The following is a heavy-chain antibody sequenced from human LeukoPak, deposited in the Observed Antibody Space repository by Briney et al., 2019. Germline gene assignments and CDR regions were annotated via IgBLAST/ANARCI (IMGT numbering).Heavy chain of an antibody. CDR1: GFTFSNYE. J-gene: IGHJ4*02. V-gene: IGHV3-48*03. CDR2: ISRGSGDI. Sequence: PGGSLRLSCAASGFTFSNYEMNWVRQAPGKGLEWVAYISRGSGDIHYADSVRGRCSISRDNAKNSLHLHLSSLRAEDNAIYFCARVRPTDILTGYKQELDYWGQGTLVTVSS. D-gene: IGHD3-9*01. CDR3: ARVRPTDILTGYKQELDY.